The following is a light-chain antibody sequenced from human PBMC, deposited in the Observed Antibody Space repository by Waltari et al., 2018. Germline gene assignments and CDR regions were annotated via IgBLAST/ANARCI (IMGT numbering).Light chain of an antibody. V-gene: IGKV1-5*03. J-gene: IGKJ1*01. CDR1: QSITNW. Sequence: DIQMTQSPSTRSASVGDRVTITCRASQSITNWLAWYQQKPGKAPKLLIYRASNLESGVPSRFSGSGSGTEFTLTISSLQPDDFATYYCQQYDNYWTFGQGTKVEIK. CDR2: RAS. CDR3: QQYDNYWT.